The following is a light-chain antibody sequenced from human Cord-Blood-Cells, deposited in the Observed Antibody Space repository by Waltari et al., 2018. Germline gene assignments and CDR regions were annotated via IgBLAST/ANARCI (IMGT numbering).Light chain of an antibody. CDR3: QSYDSSLSGWV. CDR1: SSNIGAGYD. J-gene: IGLJ3*02. CDR2: GNS. Sequence: QSVLTQPPSVSGAPGQRVTISCTGSSSNIGAGYDLHWYQQLPGTAPKLLIYGNSNRPSGVPDRFSGSESGTSASLAITGLQAEDEADYYCQSYDSSLSGWVFGGGTKLTVL. V-gene: IGLV1-40*01.